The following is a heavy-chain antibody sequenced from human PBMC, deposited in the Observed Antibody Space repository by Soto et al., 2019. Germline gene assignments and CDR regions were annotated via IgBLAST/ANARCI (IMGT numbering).Heavy chain of an antibody. CDR2: IYYSGST. CDR3: ARQGLKYYYDSSGYYLADAFDI. V-gene: IGHV4-39*01. Sequence: QLQLQESGPGLVKPSETLSLTCTVSGGSISSSSYYWGWIRQPPGKGLEWIGSIYYSGSTYYNPSLKSRVTISVDTSKNQFSLKLSFVTAADTAVYYCARQGLKYYYDSSGYYLADAFDIWGQGTMVTVSS. J-gene: IGHJ3*02. CDR1: GGSISSSSYY. D-gene: IGHD3-22*01.